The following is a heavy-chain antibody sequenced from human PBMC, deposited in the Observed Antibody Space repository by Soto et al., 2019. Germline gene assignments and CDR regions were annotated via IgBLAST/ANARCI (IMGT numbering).Heavy chain of an antibody. V-gene: IGHV1-8*01. CDR2: MNPNSGNT. CDR3: ARAYGANWDIYYYGMDV. D-gene: IGHD3-10*01. Sequence: DSVKVSCKASGYTFTSYDINWVRQATGQGLEWMGWMNPNSGNTGYAQKFQGRVTMTRNTSISTAYMELSSLRSEDTAVYYCARAYGANWDIYYYGMDVWGQGNTVTVSS. J-gene: IGHJ6*02. CDR1: GYTFTSYD.